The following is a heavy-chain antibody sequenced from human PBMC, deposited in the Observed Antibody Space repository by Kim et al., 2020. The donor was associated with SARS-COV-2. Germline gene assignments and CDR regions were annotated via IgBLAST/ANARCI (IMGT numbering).Heavy chain of an antibody. CDR3: ATAGPIVGATRFDY. CDR1: GFTFSSYG. Sequence: GGSLRLSCAASGFTFSSYGMHWVRQAPGKGLEWVAVIWNDGNNKYYADSVKGRFTISRDNSKNTLYLQMNSLRAEDTSVYYCATAGPIVGATRFDYCGQG. J-gene: IGHJ4*02. D-gene: IGHD1-26*01. CDR2: IWNDGNNK. V-gene: IGHV3-33*01.